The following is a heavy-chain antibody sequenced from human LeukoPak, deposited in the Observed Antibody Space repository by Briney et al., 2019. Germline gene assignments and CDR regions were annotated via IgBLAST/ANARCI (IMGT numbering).Heavy chain of an antibody. V-gene: IGHV4-31*03. Sequence: SETLSLTCTVSGGSISRGGYYWSWIRQHPGKGLEWIGYIYYSGSTYYNPSLKSRVTISVDTSKNQFSLKLSSVTAADTAVYYCARGPATIQDYWGQGTLVTVSS. CDR2: IYYSGST. D-gene: IGHD5-12*01. CDR1: GGSISRGGYY. CDR3: ARGPATIQDY. J-gene: IGHJ4*02.